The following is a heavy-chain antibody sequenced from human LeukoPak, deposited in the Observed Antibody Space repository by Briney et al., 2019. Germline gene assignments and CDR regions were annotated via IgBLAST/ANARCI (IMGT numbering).Heavy chain of an antibody. CDR1: GGTFSSYA. D-gene: IGHD6-13*01. Sequence: SVKVSCKASGGTFSSYAISWVRQAPGQGLEWMGGIIPIFGTANYAQKFQGRITITADKSTTTAYMELSSLRSDDTAVYYCARDHSSSGQLFDYWGQGTLVTVSS. V-gene: IGHV1-69*06. CDR2: IIPIFGTA. CDR3: ARDHSSSGQLFDY. J-gene: IGHJ4*02.